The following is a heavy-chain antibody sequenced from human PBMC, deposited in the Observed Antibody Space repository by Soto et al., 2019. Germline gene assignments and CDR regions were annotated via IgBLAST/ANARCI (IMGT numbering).Heavy chain of an antibody. CDR1: GGTFSSYT. CDR3: ARGIGDYEDYFDY. V-gene: IGHV1-69*02. J-gene: IGHJ4*02. D-gene: IGHD4-17*01. Sequence: QVQLVQSGAEVKKPGSSVKVSCKASGGTFSSYTISWVRQAPGQGLEWMGRIIPILGIANYAQKFQGRVTITADKSTSTAYMELSSLRSEDTAVYYCARGIGDYEDYFDYWGQGTLVTVSS. CDR2: IIPILGIA.